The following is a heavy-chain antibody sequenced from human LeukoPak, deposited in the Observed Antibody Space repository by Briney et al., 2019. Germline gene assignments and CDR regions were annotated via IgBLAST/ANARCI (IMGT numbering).Heavy chain of an antibody. CDR1: GFTFSTYG. J-gene: IGHJ5*02. D-gene: IGHD3-10*01. V-gene: IGHV3-23*01. CDR2: VSSTGSGT. Sequence: GGSLRLTCVASGFTFSTYGMSWVSQAPGKGLEWVAAVSSTGSGTYYPDSLKGRFIISRDNSQNTVFLQMNSLRPEDTAFYFCAKDGPLLSFGPTDAWGQGILVTVSS. CDR3: AKDGPLLSFGPTDA.